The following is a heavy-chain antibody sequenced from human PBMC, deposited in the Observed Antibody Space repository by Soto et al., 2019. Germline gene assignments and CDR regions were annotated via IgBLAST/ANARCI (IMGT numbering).Heavy chain of an antibody. J-gene: IGHJ6*02. V-gene: IGHV4-31*03. D-gene: IGHD5-18*01. CDR2: TYYSGIS. Sequence: SETLSLTCTVSGGSTSSGGFYWSWIRQHPGKGLEWIGYTYYSGISYYNPSLKSRVSISLDTSRNQFSMTLNSVTAADTAVYYCARNGYTYGMDVWGQGATVTVSS. CDR1: GGSTSSGGFY. CDR3: ARNGYTYGMDV.